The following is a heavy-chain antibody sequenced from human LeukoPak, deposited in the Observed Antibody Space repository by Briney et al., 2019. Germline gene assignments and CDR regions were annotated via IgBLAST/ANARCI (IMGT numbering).Heavy chain of an antibody. J-gene: IGHJ4*02. CDR3: ATRAPDSSGSYYFAY. Sequence: GGSLRLSCSASGFTFSSSAMGWVRQAPGKGLEWVAVISTSGDTTYYADSVKGRFTVSRDNSKNTLFLQLSSLRADDTAVYYCATRAPDSSGSYYFAYWGQGTLVTVSS. CDR1: GFTFSSSA. D-gene: IGHD3-22*01. V-gene: IGHV3-23*01. CDR2: ISTSGDTT.